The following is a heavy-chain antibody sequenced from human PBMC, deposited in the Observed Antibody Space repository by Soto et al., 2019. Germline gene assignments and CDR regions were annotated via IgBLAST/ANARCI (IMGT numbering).Heavy chain of an antibody. CDR2: IIPIFGTP. Sequence: QVQLVQSGADVKKPGSSVKVSCKASGGIFSTYAISWLRQAPGQGLEWLGGIIPIFGTPNYAQRFQGRVTITADEATSTAYRELSRLRSEDTAVYYCARDRDDYGSGNYYNRIDFWGQGTLVTVSS. V-gene: IGHV1-69*01. CDR3: ARDRDDYGSGNYYNRIDF. J-gene: IGHJ4*02. D-gene: IGHD3-10*01. CDR1: GGIFSTYA.